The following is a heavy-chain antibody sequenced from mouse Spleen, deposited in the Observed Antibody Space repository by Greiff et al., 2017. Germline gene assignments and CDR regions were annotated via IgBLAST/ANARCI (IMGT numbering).Heavy chain of an antibody. V-gene: IGHV2-6*01. Sequence: VQLQQSGPGLVAPSQSLSITCTVSGFSLTSYGVDWVRQSPGKGLEWLGVIWGGGSTNYNSALKSRLSISKDNSKSQVFLKMNSLQTDDTAMYYCAIYYDYDRPWFAYWGQGTLVTVSA. J-gene: IGHJ3*01. CDR2: IWGGGST. CDR1: GFSLTSYG. CDR3: AIYYDYDRPWFAY. D-gene: IGHD2-4*01.